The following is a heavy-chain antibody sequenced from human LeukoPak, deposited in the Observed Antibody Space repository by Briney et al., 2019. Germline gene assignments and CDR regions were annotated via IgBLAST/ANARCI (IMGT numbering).Heavy chain of an antibody. J-gene: IGHJ4*02. CDR1: GFTFSSYS. CDR3: ARGPLIDF. CDR2: ISGSSSYI. Sequence: PGGSLRLSCAASGFTFSSYSMNWVRQAPGKGLEWVSSISGSSSYIYYADSVKGRFTISRHNAKNSLYLQMNSLRAEDTAVYYCARGPLIDFWGQGTLVTVSS. V-gene: IGHV3-21*01.